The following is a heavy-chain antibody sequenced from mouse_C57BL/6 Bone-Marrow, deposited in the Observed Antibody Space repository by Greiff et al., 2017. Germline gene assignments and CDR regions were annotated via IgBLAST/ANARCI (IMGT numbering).Heavy chain of an antibody. CDR3: ARLPYDYGADY. CDR2: ISSGGSYT. Sequence: EVMLVESGGDLVKPGGSLKLSCAASGFTFSSYGMSWVRQTPDKRLEWVATISSGGSYTYYPDSVKGRFTISRDNAKNTLYLQMSSLKSEDTAMYYCARLPYDYGADYWGQGTTLTVSS. J-gene: IGHJ2*01. D-gene: IGHD2-4*01. CDR1: GFTFSSYG. V-gene: IGHV5-6*01.